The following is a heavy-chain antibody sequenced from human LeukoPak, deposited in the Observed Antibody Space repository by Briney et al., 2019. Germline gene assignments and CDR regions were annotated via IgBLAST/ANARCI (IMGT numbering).Heavy chain of an antibody. CDR3: AREGCSGGSCPVGAFDI. CDR2: IYYSGST. CDR1: GGSISSYY. J-gene: IGHJ3*02. Sequence: SETLSLTCTVSGGSISSYYCSWIRQPPGKGLEWIGYIYYSGSTNYNPSLRSRVTISVDTSKNQFSLKLSSVTAADTAVYYCAREGCSGGSCPVGAFDIWGQGKMVTVSS. D-gene: IGHD2-15*01. V-gene: IGHV4-59*01.